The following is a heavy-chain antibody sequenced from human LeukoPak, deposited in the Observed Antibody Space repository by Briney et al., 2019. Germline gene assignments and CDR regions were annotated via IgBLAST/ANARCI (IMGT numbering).Heavy chain of an antibody. Sequence: SETLSLTCTVSGGSISGSSYYWGWIRQPPGKGLEWIGSIYYSGSTYYNPSLKSRVTISVDTSKNQFSLKLSSVTAADTAVYYCARLGYYDSSGYQLPFDYWGQGTLVTVSS. CDR2: IYYSGST. J-gene: IGHJ4*02. D-gene: IGHD3-22*01. CDR3: ARLGYYDSSGYQLPFDY. CDR1: GGSISGSSYY. V-gene: IGHV4-39*01.